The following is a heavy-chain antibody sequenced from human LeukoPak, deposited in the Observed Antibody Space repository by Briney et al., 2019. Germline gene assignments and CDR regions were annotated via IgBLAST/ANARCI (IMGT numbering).Heavy chain of an antibody. CDR1: GGTFSSHV. D-gene: IGHD3-22*01. J-gene: IGHJ4*02. CDR2: IIPIIGIA. CDR3: ASPPADYYDSRDYFDY. V-gene: IGHV1-69*04. Sequence: AVKVSCKASGGTFSSHVISWVRQAPRQGLEWRGSIIPIIGIANYAQKFQGRVTITADKSTSTAYMELSSLRSEDTDVYYCASPPADYYDSRDYFDYWGQGTLVTVSS.